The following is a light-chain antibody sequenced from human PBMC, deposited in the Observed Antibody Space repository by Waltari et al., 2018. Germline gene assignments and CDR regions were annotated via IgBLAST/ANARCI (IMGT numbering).Light chain of an antibody. J-gene: IGKJ4*01. Sequence: EILLTQSPGTLSLSHGERATLSCRASQSVTSISLTWYQQKLGQAPRLLIYGTSSRATGIPDSVSGSGSGTDFTLTISRLEPEDFAVYYCQQYDGEVVTFGGGTKVEI. CDR3: QQYDGEVVT. CDR1: QSVTSIS. CDR2: GTS. V-gene: IGKV3-20*01.